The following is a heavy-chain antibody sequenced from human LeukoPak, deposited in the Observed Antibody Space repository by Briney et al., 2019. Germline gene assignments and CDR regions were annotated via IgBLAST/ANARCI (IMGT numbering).Heavy chain of an antibody. D-gene: IGHD2-2*01. Sequence: PGGSLRLSCAASGFTFSSHNMNWVRQAPRKGLEWVSYISSSSTTIYQADSVKGRFTISRDNAKNSLYLQMNSLRAEDTAVYYCARALSYCSSTSCSLYYYYYYMDAWGKGTTVTVSS. V-gene: IGHV3-48*01. CDR3: ARALSYCSSTSCSLYYYYYYMDA. CDR2: ISSSSTTI. CDR1: GFTFSSHN. J-gene: IGHJ6*03.